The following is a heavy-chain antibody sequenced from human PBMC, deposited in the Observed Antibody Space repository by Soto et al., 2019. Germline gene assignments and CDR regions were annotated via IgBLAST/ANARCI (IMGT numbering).Heavy chain of an antibody. J-gene: IGHJ3*02. CDR3: ARDSRFTTMVRGVIFSAFDI. V-gene: IGHV1-2*02. D-gene: IGHD3-10*01. Sequence: ASVKVSCKASGYTFTGYYKHWERQAPGQGLEWMGWINPNSGGTNYAQKFQGRVTMTRDTSISTAYMELSRLRSDDTAVYYCARDSRFTTMVRGVIFSAFDIWGHGTMVTFSS. CDR2: INPNSGGT. CDR1: GYTFTGYY.